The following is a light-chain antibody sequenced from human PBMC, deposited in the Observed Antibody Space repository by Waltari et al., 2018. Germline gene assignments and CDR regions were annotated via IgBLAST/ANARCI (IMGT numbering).Light chain of an antibody. CDR3: AAWDDSLKRVV. V-gene: IGLV1-44*01. J-gene: IGLJ2*01. CDR2: TNN. Sequence: QSVLTQPPSASGTPGQRVTIACSGSSSNIGRNTVNWYQQLPGTAPKLLIYTNNQRPPGVPGRFSGSKSGTSASLAISGLQSEDEADYYCAAWDDSLKRVVFGGGTKLTVL. CDR1: SSNIGRNT.